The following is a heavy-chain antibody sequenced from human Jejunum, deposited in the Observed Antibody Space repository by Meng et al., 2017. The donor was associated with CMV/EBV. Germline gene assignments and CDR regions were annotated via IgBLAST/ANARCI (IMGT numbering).Heavy chain of an antibody. CDR3: AKGYGNSFEY. Sequence: QVPLPESGPGVVKPSEPLSLACTVSGGSFTTYYWSWIRQRAGKGLEWIGRIITSGSTNYNPSLRSRVIMSVDTSKNQFFLKLRSVTAADTAVYFCAKGYGNSFEYWGQGSLVTVSS. CDR2: IITSGST. V-gene: IGHV4-4*07. D-gene: IGHD3-16*01. CDR1: GGSFTTYY. J-gene: IGHJ4*02.